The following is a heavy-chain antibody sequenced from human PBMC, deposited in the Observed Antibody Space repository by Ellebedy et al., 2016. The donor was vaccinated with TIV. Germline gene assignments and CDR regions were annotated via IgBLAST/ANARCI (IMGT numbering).Heavy chain of an antibody. Sequence: GESLKISCVASGFTLSGYWMHWVRQVPGKGLVWLARINTDGSSTSYADSVEGRFNISRDNAKKTLYLEMSGLRSDETAVYYCARESVRYFDWDYWGQGTLVAV. V-gene: IGHV3-74*01. CDR2: INTDGSST. CDR1: GFTLSGYW. D-gene: IGHD3-9*01. CDR3: ARESVRYFDWDY. J-gene: IGHJ4*02.